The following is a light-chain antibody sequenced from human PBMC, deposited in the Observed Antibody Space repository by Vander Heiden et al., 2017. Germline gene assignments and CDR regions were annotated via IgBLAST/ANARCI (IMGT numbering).Light chain of an antibody. CDR2: YNN. CDR3: AAWDATLSGPWV. V-gene: IGLV1-44*01. Sequence: QSVLTQPPSASGTPGPRVTISCSGGSSDIGSNTVSWYQHLPGTAPKLLIYYNNQRPSGVPDRFSGSKSGTSASLAISGPQSEDEADYYCAAWDATLSGPWVFGGGTKLTVL. CDR1: SSDIGSNT. J-gene: IGLJ3*02.